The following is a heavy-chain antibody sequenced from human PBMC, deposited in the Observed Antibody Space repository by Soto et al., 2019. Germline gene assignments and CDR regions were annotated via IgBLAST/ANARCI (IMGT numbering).Heavy chain of an antibody. CDR1: GGTFSTYS. CDR2: IIPMLGKT. Sequence: QVQLVQSGAEVKKPGSSVKVSCKASGGTFSTYSISWVRQAPGQGLEWMGGIIPMLGKTKYARKFQGRVTITADESTSTAYMDLSSLRSDDTAVYYCAKDILEWLFGSGDYYYYGMDVWGQGTTVTVSS. J-gene: IGHJ6*02. D-gene: IGHD3-3*01. CDR3: AKDILEWLFGSGDYYYYGMDV. V-gene: IGHV1-69*12.